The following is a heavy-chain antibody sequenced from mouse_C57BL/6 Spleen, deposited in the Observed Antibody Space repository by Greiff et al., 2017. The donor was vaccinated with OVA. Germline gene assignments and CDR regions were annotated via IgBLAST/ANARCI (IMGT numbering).Heavy chain of an antibody. J-gene: IGHJ4*01. CDR2: IYPGSGST. CDR3: ARWYGNYYAMDY. V-gene: IGHV1-55*01. CDR1: GYTFTSYW. D-gene: IGHD2-10*02. Sequence: QVQLQQSGAELVKPGASVKMSCKASGYTFTSYWITWVKQRPGQGLEWIGDIYPGSGSTNYNEKFKSKATLTVDTSSSTAYMQLSSLTSEDSAVYYCARWYGNYYAMDYWGQGTSVTVSS.